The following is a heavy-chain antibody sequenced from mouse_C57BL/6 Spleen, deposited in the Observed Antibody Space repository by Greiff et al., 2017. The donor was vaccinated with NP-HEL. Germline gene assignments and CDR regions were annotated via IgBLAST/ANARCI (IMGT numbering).Heavy chain of an antibody. V-gene: IGHV1-18*01. D-gene: IGHD1-1*01. J-gene: IGHJ2*01. Sequence: DVKLQESGPELVKPGASVKIPCKASGYTFTDYNMDWVKQSHGKSLEWIGDINPNNGGTIYNQKFKGKATLTVDKSSSTAYMELRSLTSEDTAVYYCARSGFITTVVAHFDYWGQGTTLTVSS. CDR3: ARSGFITTVVAHFDY. CDR2: INPNNGGT. CDR1: GYTFTDYN.